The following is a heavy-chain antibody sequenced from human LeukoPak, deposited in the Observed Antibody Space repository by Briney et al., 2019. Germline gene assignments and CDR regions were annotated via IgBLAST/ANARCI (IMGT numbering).Heavy chain of an antibody. V-gene: IGHV4-39*01. D-gene: IGHD6-13*01. CDR1: GXSISSSSYY. J-gene: IGHJ4*02. CDR3: ASATSSSSSWLIY. CDR2: IYYSGST. Sequence: SETLSLTCTVSGXSISSSSYYWGWIRQPPGKGLEWIGSIYYSGSTYYNPSLKSRVTISIDTSKNQFSLELSSVTAADTAVYYCASATSSSSSWLIYWGQGTLVTVSS.